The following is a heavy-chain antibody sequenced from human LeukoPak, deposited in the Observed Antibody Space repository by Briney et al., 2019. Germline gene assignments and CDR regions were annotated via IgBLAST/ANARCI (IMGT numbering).Heavy chain of an antibody. CDR1: VFTLSSYA. D-gene: IGHD5-24*01. CDR2: ISGSGGST. CDR3: WKGNRYLATHIDY. V-gene: IGHV3-23*01. J-gene: IGHJ4*02. Sequence: GGSLRLSCAASVFTLSSYAMSWGRQAPGKGLEWVSAISGSGGSTYYADSVKGRFTISRDNSKNTLYLQMNSLRAEDTAVYYCWKGNRYLATHIDYWGQGTLVTVSS.